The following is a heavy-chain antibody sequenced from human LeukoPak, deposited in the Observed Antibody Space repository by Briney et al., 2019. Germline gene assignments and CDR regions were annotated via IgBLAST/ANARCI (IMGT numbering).Heavy chain of an antibody. CDR2: ISGSGGST. CDR3: AKDTSSGWPNWFDP. D-gene: IGHD6-19*01. CDR1: GFTFRSYW. Sequence: GGSLRLSCAASGFTFRSYWMHWVRQAPGKGLEWVSAISGSGGSTYYADSVKGRFTISRDNSKNTLYLQMTSLRAEDTALYYCAKDTSSGWPNWFDPWGQGTLVTVSS. V-gene: IGHV3-23*01. J-gene: IGHJ5*02.